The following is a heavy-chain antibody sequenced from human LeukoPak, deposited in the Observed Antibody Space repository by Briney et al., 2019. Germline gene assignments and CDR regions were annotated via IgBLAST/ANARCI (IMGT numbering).Heavy chain of an antibody. CDR3: AREGVRCSSTSCYRYGDYYYYYMDV. D-gene: IGHD2-2*01. V-gene: IGHV1-69*13. J-gene: IGHJ6*03. Sequence: EASVKVSCKASGGTFSSYAISWVRQAPGQGLEWMGGIIPIFGTANYAQKFQGRVTITADESTSTAYMELSSLRSEDTAVYYCAREGVRCSSTSCYRYGDYYYYYMDVWGKGTTVTVSS. CDR2: IIPIFGTA. CDR1: GGTFSSYA.